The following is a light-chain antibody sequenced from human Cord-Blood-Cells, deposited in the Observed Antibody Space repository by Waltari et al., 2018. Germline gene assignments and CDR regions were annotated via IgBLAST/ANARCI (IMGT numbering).Light chain of an antibody. Sequence: EIVLPQSPATLSLSPGARATPSCRASQSVSSYLAWYQQKPGQAPRRLIYDASNRATGIPARFSGSGSGTDFTLTISSLEPEDFAVYYCQQRSNWMYTCGQGTTLEIK. V-gene: IGKV3-11*01. CDR1: QSVSSY. J-gene: IGKJ2*01. CDR2: DAS. CDR3: QQRSNWMYT.